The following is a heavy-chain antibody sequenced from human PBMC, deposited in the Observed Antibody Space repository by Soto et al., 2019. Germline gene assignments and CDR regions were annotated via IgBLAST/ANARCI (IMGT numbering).Heavy chain of an antibody. V-gene: IGHV4-61*01. J-gene: IGHJ4*02. CDR2: IYYSGST. D-gene: IGHD6-19*01. CDR1: GGSVNSGRYY. Sequence: SETLSLTCTVSGGSVNSGRYYWSWIRQPPGKGLEWIGYIYYSGSTNSNPSLKSRVTISLDTSKNQFSLKLNSVTAADTAVYYCAGRTSGWYMGFDYWGQGTLVTVSS. CDR3: AGRTSGWYMGFDY.